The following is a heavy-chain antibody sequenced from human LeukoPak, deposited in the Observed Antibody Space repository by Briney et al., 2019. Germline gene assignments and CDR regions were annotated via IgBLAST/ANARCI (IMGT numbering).Heavy chain of an antibody. D-gene: IGHD5-24*01. CDR1: GYIFTGHY. CDR2: INPKTGGT. CDR3: ARVGDGLNDAFDI. V-gene: IGHV1-2*06. Sequence: AASVKVSCKASGYIFTGHYMNWVRQVPGQGLEWMGRINPKTGGTNYARNFQGRVTMTRDTSISTTYMELSRLRPGDTAVYYCARVGDGLNDAFDIWGQGTMVTVSS. J-gene: IGHJ3*02.